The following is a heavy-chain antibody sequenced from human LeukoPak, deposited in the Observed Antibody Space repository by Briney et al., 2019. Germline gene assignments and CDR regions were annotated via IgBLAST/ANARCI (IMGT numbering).Heavy chain of an antibody. Sequence: ASVKVSCKASGYTFTSYDINWVRQATGQGLEWMGWMNPNSGNTGYAQKFQGRVTMTRNTSISTACMELSSLRSEDTAVYYCARRYCSGGSCYPRHFDFWGQGTLVTVSS. CDR2: MNPNSGNT. J-gene: IGHJ4*02. D-gene: IGHD2-15*01. V-gene: IGHV1-8*01. CDR3: ARRYCSGGSCYPRHFDF. CDR1: GYTFTSYD.